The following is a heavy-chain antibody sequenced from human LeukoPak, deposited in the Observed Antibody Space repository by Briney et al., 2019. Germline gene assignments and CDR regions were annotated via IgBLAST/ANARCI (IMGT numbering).Heavy chain of an antibody. CDR3: AKGGIFGVVMFLYFDY. CDR1: GFTFSSYA. V-gene: IGHV3-48*01. J-gene: IGHJ4*02. Sequence: GSLRLSCAASGFTFSSYAMSWVRQAPGKGLEWVSYISSSSSTIYYADSVKGRFTISRDNAKNSLYLQMNSLRAEDTAVYYCAKGGIFGVVMFLYFDYWGQGTLVTVSS. CDR2: ISSSSSTI. D-gene: IGHD3-3*01.